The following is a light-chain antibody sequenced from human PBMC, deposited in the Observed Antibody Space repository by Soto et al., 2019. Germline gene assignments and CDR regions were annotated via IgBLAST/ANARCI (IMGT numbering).Light chain of an antibody. CDR2: DAS. V-gene: IGKV3-11*01. J-gene: IGKJ4*01. Sequence: EIVFTQSPATLSLSPGERATLSCTASQSVSSYLAWYQQKPGQAPRLLIYDASNRATGIPARFRGSGSGKDFLLPISVLAPEAFAVYCCQQRRKWPPPNVGGGTKVDIK. CDR1: QSVSSY. CDR3: QQRRKWPPPN.